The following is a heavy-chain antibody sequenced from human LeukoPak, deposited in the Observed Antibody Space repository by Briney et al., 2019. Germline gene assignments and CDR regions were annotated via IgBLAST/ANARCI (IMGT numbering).Heavy chain of an antibody. Sequence: PGGSLRLSCAASGFTFRSYAMHWVRQAPGKGLEWVSAISNNGGYTYYADSVQGRFTISRDNSKSTLCLQMNSLRAEDTAVYYCAKQLGYCSDGSCYFPYWGQGTLVTVSS. CDR3: AKQLGYCSDGSCYFPY. J-gene: IGHJ4*02. CDR1: GFTFRSYA. D-gene: IGHD2-15*01. CDR2: ISNNGGYT. V-gene: IGHV3-23*01.